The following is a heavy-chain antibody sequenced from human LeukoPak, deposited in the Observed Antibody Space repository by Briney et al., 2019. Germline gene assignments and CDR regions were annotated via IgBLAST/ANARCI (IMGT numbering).Heavy chain of an antibody. CDR3: ARDAARIAVFGVAYYFDY. CDR1: GYTFSSYT. V-gene: IGHV1-3*01. D-gene: IGHD3-3*01. CDR2: INAGNGKS. J-gene: IGHJ4*02. Sequence: ASVKVPCKASGYTFSSYTIHWVRQAPGQRPEWMGWINAGNGKSKFSQKFQGRVIITRDTSASTAYMELSSLRSEDTAVYFCARDAARIAVFGVAYYFDYWGQGTLVTVSS.